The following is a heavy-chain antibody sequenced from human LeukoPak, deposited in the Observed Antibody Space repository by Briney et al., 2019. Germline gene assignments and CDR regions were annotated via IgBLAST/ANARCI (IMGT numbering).Heavy chain of an antibody. CDR3: ARASSGYYWDFDY. CDR2: IYYRGNT. CDR1: GDSISSYNYF. D-gene: IGHD3-22*01. V-gene: IGHV4-39*01. Sequence: SETLSLICTVSGDSISSYNYFWGWIRQPPGKGLEWIGSIYYRGNTYYNPSLKSRVTISADTSKNQFSLKVTSVTAADTAVYYCARASSGYYWDFDYWGQGTLVTVSS. J-gene: IGHJ4*02.